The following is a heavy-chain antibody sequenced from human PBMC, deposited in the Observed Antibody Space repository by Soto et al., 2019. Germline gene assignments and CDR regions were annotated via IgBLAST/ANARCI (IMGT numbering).Heavy chain of an antibody. CDR1: GYTFTSYG. CDR3: ARVLRGYYDSSGYYWFDP. D-gene: IGHD3-22*01. CDR2: ISAYNGNT. J-gene: IGHJ5*02. V-gene: IGHV1-18*01. Sequence: QVQLVQSGAEVKKPGASVKVSCKASGYTFTSYGISWVRQAPGQGLEWMGWISAYNGNTNYAQKLQGRVTMTTDTSTRAAYMELRSLRSDDTAVYYCARVLRGYYDSSGYYWFDPWGQGTLVTVSS.